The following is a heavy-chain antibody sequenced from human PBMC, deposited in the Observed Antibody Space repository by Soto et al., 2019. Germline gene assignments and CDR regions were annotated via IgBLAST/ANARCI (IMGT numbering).Heavy chain of an antibody. J-gene: IGHJ4*02. Sequence: ETLSLTCAVYGGSFSGYYWSWIRQPPGKGLEWIGEINHSGSTNYNPSLKSRVTISVDTSKNQFSLKLSSVTAADTAVYYCARGLSSMIVVVKTGNYFDYGGQGTLVTVS. CDR1: GGSFSGYY. V-gene: IGHV4-34*01. D-gene: IGHD3-22*01. CDR2: INHSGST. CDR3: ARGLSSMIVVVKTGNYFDY.